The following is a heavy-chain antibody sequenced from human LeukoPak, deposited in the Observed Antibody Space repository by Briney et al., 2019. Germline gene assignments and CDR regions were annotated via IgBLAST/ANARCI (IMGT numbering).Heavy chain of an antibody. CDR2: ISSSSSTI. V-gene: IGHV3-48*01. J-gene: IGHJ4*02. CDR1: GFTFSSYS. Sequence: GGSLRLSCAASGFTFSSYSMNWVRQAPGKGLEWASYISSSSSTIYYADSVKGRFTISRDNAKNSLYLQMNSLRAEDTAVYYCAKAPTYYYDSSGYCFDYWGQGTLVTVSS. CDR3: AKAPTYYYDSSGYCFDY. D-gene: IGHD3-22*01.